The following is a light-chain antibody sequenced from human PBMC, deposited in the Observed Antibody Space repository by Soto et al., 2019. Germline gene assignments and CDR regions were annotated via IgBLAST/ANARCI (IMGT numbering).Light chain of an antibody. CDR2: DAS. J-gene: IGKJ5*01. V-gene: IGKV1-13*02. CDR3: QQFNSYPIT. Sequence: AIQLTPSPSSLSASVGDKVTITFRASQGISSALAWYQQKPGKAPKLLIYDASSLESGVPSRFSGSGSGTDFTLTISSLQPEDFATYYCQQFNSYPITFGQGTRLEIK. CDR1: QGISSA.